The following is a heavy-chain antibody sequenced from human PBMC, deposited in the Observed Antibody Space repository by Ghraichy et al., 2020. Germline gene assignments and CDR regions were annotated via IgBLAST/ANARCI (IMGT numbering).Heavy chain of an antibody. CDR3: ARGAIAVAGTYDY. J-gene: IGHJ4*02. CDR2: IYYSGST. D-gene: IGHD6-19*01. V-gene: IGHV4-59*01. Sequence: SQTLSLTCTVSGGSISSYYWSWIRQPPGKGLEWIGYIYYSGSTNYNPSLKSRVTISVDMSKNQFSLKLSSVTAADTAVYYCARGAIAVAGTYDYWGQGTLVTVSS. CDR1: GGSISSYY.